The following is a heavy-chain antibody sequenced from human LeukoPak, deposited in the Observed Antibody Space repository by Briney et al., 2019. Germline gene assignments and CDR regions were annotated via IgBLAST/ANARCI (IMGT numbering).Heavy chain of an antibody. CDR3: ARGDYDFWSGYYTSWFDP. D-gene: IGHD3-3*01. J-gene: IGHJ5*02. V-gene: IGHV1-69*04. CDR1: GYTFTSYD. CDR2: IIPILGIA. Sequence: SVKVSCKASGYTFTSYDINWVRQAPGQGLEWMGRIIPILGIANYAQKFQGRVTITADKSTSTAYMELSSLRSEDTAVYYCARGDYDFWSGYYTSWFDPWGQGTLVTVSS.